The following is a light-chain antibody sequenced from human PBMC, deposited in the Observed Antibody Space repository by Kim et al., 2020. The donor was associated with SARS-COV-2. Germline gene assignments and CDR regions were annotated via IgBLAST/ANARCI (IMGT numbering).Light chain of an antibody. V-gene: IGLV3-1*01. CDR2: QDS. J-gene: IGLJ2*01. CDR3: QAWDSSTVV. CDR1: KLGDTY. Sequence: VSPGQTASITCSGDKLGDTYARGYQQKPGQSPVLVIYQDSKRPAGIPERFSGSNSGNTATLTISGTQAMDEADYYCQAWDSSTVVFGGGTKLTVL.